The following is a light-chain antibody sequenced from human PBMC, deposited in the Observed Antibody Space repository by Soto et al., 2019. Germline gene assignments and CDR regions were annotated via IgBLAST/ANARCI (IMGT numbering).Light chain of an antibody. V-gene: IGKV1-27*01. CDR3: QKYDSVPFT. CDR2: AAS. J-gene: IGKJ3*01. CDR1: QGIYNY. Sequence: DIQMTQSPSSLSASVGDRVTITCRASQGIYNYLAWYQQQPGKVPKLLIYAASTLLSGVPSRFSGRGSGTDFTLTISSLQPEDVATYYCQKYDSVPFTFGPGTTVDIK.